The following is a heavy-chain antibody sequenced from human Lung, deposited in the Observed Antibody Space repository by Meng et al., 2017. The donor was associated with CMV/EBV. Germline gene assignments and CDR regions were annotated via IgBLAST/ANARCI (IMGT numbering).Heavy chain of an antibody. J-gene: IGHJ6*02. CDR1: GYTFTTYD. D-gene: IGHD2-2*01. CDR2: MNPNSGNT. CDR3: ARTRIEVEPDGRKIKYYNYGMDV. V-gene: IGHV1-8*01. Sequence: SVKVSXXASGYTFTTYDINWVRQATGQGLEWMGWMNPNSGNTGYAQKFQGRVTLTRVTSISTAYMELSSLTSDDTAVYYCARTRIEVEPDGRKIKYYNYGMDVWGQGTXVTVSS.